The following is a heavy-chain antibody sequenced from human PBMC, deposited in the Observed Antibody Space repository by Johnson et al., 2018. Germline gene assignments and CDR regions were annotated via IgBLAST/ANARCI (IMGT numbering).Heavy chain of an antibody. CDR2: IIPIFGTA. J-gene: IGHJ4*02. D-gene: IGHD3-22*01. Sequence: QVQLVESGAEVKKPGSSVKVSCKASGGTFTSYAFSWVRQAPGQGLEWVGGIIPIFGTADYAQRFQGRVTITADESTSTAYMELSSLNSEDTAVYYCARGYYYVSSGYYYFDYWGQGTLVTVSS. CDR1: GGTFTSYA. CDR3: ARGYYYVSSGYYYFDY. V-gene: IGHV1-69*01.